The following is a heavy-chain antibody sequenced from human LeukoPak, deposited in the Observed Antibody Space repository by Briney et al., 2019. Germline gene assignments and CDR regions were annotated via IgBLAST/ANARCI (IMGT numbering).Heavy chain of an antibody. CDR3: ARDQAGCFDY. Sequence: GGSLRLSCAASGFSFSTYEMNWVRQAPGKGLEWISYISGVVNTTYYADSVKGRFTISRDNAKNSLFLRMTSLRAEDTAVYYCARDQAGCFDYWGQGTLVTVSS. J-gene: IGHJ4*02. CDR1: GFSFSTYE. CDR2: ISGVVNTT. V-gene: IGHV3-48*03.